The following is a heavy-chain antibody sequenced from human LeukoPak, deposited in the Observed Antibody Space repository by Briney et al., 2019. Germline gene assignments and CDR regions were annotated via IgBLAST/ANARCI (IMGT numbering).Heavy chain of an antibody. D-gene: IGHD4-17*01. J-gene: IGHJ4*02. Sequence: GGSLRLSCAASGFTFDDYTMHWVRQAPGKGLEWVSYISSSSSTIYYADSVKGRFTISRDNAKNSLYLQMNSLRAEDTAVYYCARAYGDYPDYWGQGTLVTVSS. V-gene: IGHV3-48*01. CDR3: ARAYGDYPDY. CDR2: ISSSSSTI. CDR1: GFTFDDYT.